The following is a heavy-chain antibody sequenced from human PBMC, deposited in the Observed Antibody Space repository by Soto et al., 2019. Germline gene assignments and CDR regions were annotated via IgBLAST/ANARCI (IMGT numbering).Heavy chain of an antibody. CDR1: GGTFSSYA. V-gene: IGHV1-69*01. D-gene: IGHD3-10*01. CDR2: IIPIFGTA. Sequence: QVQLVQSGAEVKKPGSSVKVSCKASGGTFSSYAISWVRQAPGQGLEWMGGIIPIFGTANYAQKFQGRVTITADESTSTAYMELRSLRSEATAVYYCARVGPYYHGSGSTYGMDVWGQGTTVTVSS. J-gene: IGHJ6*02. CDR3: ARVGPYYHGSGSTYGMDV.